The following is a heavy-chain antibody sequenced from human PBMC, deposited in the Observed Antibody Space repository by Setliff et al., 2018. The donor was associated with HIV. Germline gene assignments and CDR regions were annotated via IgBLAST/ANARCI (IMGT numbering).Heavy chain of an antibody. CDR2: INSYNGNT. Sequence: GASVKVSCKASGYTFTTYGVNWVRQAPGQGLEWMGWINSYNGNTKFAQKFQGRVTMTTDTSTTTASMELRSLKADDTGIYYCSRSGVPPYYYYGMDVWGQGTTVTVS. D-gene: IGHD3-10*01. CDR3: SRSGVPPYYYYGMDV. CDR1: GYTFTTYG. V-gene: IGHV1-18*04. J-gene: IGHJ6*02.